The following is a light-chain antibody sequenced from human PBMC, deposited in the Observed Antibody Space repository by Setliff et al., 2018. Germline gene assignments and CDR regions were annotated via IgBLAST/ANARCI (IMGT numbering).Light chain of an antibody. CDR3: SSYTTASTVV. V-gene: IGLV2-14*01. Sequence: QSALAQHASVSGSPGQSITISCTGTSSDVGGYDYVSWYQQHPAKVPKLMVYDVSNRPSGVSNRFSGSKSGNTASLTISGLQSEDEADYYCSSYTTASTVVFGGGTK. J-gene: IGLJ2*01. CDR1: SSDVGGYDY. CDR2: DVS.